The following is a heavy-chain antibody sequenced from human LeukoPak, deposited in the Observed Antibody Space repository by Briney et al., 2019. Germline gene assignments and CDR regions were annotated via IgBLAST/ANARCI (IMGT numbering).Heavy chain of an antibody. V-gene: IGHV1-18*01. CDR2: ISAYNGNT. CDR1: GYTFTSYG. Sequence: ASVKVSCKASGYTFTSYGISWVRQAPGQGLEWMGWISAYNGNTNYAQKLQGRVTMTTDTSTSTAYMELRSLRSDDTAVYYCSKDLAPYESGGYYGWGQGTLVTVSS. D-gene: IGHD3-22*01. J-gene: IGHJ4*02. CDR3: SKDLAPYESGGYYG.